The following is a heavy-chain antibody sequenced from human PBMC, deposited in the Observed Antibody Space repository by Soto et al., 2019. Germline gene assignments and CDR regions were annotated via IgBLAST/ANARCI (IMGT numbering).Heavy chain of an antibody. V-gene: IGHV3-33*01. D-gene: IGHD3-10*01. CDR1: GFTFSSYG. Sequence: QVQLVESGGGVVQPGRSLRLSCAASGFTFSSYGMHWVRQAPGKGLEWVAVIWYDGSNKYYADSVKGRFTISRDNSKNTLYLQMNSLRAEDTAVYYCARGGITMVRGDSYFDYWGQGTLVTVSS. J-gene: IGHJ4*02. CDR3: ARGGITMVRGDSYFDY. CDR2: IWYDGSNK.